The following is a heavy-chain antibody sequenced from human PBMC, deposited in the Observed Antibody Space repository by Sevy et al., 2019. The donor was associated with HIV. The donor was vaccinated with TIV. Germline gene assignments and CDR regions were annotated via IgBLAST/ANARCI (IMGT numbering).Heavy chain of an antibody. CDR3: ARRVAAAGLYYYYYYMDV. CDR1: GGSISSYY. CDR2: IYYSGST. V-gene: IGHV4-59*08. Sequence: SETLSLTCTVSGGSISSYYWSWIRQPPGKGLEWIGYIYYSGSTNYNPSLKGRVTISVDTSKNQFSLKLSSVTAADTAVYYCARRVAAAGLYYYYYYMDVWGKGTTVTVSS. J-gene: IGHJ6*03. D-gene: IGHD6-13*01.